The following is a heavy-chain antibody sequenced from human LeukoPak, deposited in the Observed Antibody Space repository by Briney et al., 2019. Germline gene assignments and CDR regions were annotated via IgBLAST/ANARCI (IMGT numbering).Heavy chain of an antibody. Sequence: GGSLRLSCAASGFNFNSYAMNWVRQAPGKGLEWVSDIGGGGGSTYYADAVKGRFTISRDNSKRTVYLQMNTLRADDTALYYCANLRAGYWGQGTLVTVSS. CDR3: ANLRAGY. V-gene: IGHV3-23*01. CDR1: GFNFNSYA. J-gene: IGHJ4*02. CDR2: IGGGGGST. D-gene: IGHD3-3*01.